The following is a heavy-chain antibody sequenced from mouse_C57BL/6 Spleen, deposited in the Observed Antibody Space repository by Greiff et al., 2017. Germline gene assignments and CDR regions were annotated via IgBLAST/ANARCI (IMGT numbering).Heavy chain of an antibody. Sequence: QVQLQQPGAELVMPGASVKLSCKASGYTFTSYWMHWVKQRPGQGLEWIGEIDPSDSYTNYNQKFKGKSTLTVDKSSSTAYMQLSSLTSEDSAVYYCARSGSNYDGVDYWGQGTTLTVSS. CDR2: IDPSDSYT. V-gene: IGHV1-69*01. CDR1: GYTFTSYW. CDR3: ARSGSNYDGVDY. J-gene: IGHJ2*01. D-gene: IGHD2-5*01.